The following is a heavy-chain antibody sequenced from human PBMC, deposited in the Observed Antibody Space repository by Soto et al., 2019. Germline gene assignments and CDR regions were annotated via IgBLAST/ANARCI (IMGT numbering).Heavy chain of an antibody. D-gene: IGHD7-27*01. J-gene: IGHJ2*01. Sequence: EVQVLESGGGLVQPGGSLRLSCAGSGFTFINYAMNSVRQAPGKGLEWVSSISGGGDAAFFPDSVRGRFTISRDNSKNTVTLQMNSLGVDDTAVYYCARKILGSTTRPNYWYFDLWGRGNLVTVSS. CDR1: GFTFINYA. CDR2: ISGGGDAA. V-gene: IGHV3-23*01. CDR3: ARKILGSTTRPNYWYFDL.